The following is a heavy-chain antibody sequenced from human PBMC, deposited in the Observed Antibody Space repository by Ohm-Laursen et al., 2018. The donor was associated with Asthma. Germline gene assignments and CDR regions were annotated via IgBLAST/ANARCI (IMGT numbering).Heavy chain of an antibody. CDR1: GFTFNKSW. D-gene: IGHD1-14*01. CDR3: ARAQAIRKGFDP. J-gene: IGHJ5*02. CDR2: ISYDGSNK. V-gene: IGHV3-30-3*01. Sequence: SLRLSCAASGFTFNKSWMSRVRQAPGKGLEWVAVISYDGSNKYYADSVKGRFTISRDNSKNTLYLQMNSLRAEDTAVYYCARAQAIRKGFDPWGQGTLVTVSS.